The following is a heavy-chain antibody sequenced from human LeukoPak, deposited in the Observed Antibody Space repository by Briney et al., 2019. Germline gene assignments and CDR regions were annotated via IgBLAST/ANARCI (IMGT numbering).Heavy chain of an antibody. J-gene: IGHJ5*02. V-gene: IGHV3-11*05. CDR3: ARGETVAGTWFDP. Sequence: GGSLRLSCAASGFTFSDYYMSWIRQGPGKGLEWVSYIRSSSSYTNYADSVKGRFTISRDNAKNSLYLQMNSLRAEDTAVYYCARGETVAGTWFDPWGQGTLVTVSS. CDR2: IRSSSSYT. D-gene: IGHD6-19*01. CDR1: GFTFSDYY.